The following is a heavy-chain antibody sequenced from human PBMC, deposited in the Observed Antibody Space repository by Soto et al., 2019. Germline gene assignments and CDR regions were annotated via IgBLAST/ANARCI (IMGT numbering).Heavy chain of an antibody. J-gene: IGHJ4*02. Sequence: EVQPEESGGGLVQPGGSLRLSCAASGFTIRSYGMHWVRQAPGKGLEYVSAISSNGGSTYYANSVKGRFTISRDNSKNTLYLQMGSLRAEDMAVYYCARIDGYNFDYWGQGTLVTVSS. D-gene: IGHD5-12*01. V-gene: IGHV3-64*01. CDR3: ARIDGYNFDY. CDR1: GFTIRSYG. CDR2: ISSNGGST.